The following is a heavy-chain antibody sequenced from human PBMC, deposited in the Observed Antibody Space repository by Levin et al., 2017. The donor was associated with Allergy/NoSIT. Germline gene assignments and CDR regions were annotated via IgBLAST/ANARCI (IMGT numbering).Heavy chain of an antibody. D-gene: IGHD6-19*01. Sequence: GASLRLSCAASGFTFSTYWMHWVRQAPGKGLVWVSRIHSDGSSTNYADSVKGRFTISRDNANNTLYLQMHSLRAEDTAVYYCAREGIAVAGTYYCYYMDVWGKGTTVTVSS. CDR2: IHSDGSST. CDR1: GFTFSTYW. CDR3: AREGIAVAGTYYCYYMDV. J-gene: IGHJ6*03. V-gene: IGHV3-74*01.